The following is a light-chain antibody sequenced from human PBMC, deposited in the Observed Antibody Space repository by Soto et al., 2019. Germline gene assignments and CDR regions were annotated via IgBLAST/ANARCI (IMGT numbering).Light chain of an antibody. CDR1: QSLSRTY. CDR3: QHYGTSPYT. J-gene: IGKJ2*01. CDR2: GVS. V-gene: IGKV3-20*01. Sequence: EIVLTQSPGTLSVSPGERATLSCRASQSLSRTYLAWYQQKPGQSPRLLIYGVSSRATGIPARFSGSGSGALFAPTISSPEHHDFAVCYCQHYGTSPYTFGQGTKRE.